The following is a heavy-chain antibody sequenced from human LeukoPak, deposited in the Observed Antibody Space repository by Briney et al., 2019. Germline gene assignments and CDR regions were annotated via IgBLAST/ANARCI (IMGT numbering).Heavy chain of an antibody. V-gene: IGHV1-2*02. Sequence: GASVKVSCKASGYTFTGYYMHWVRQAPGQGLEWMGWINPNSGGTNYAQKFQGRVTMTRDTSISTAYMELSRLRSDATAVYYCARGRTVVPAANLDYWGQGTLVTVSS. CDR1: GYTFTGYY. J-gene: IGHJ4*02. CDR3: ARGRTVVPAANLDY. CDR2: INPNSGGT. D-gene: IGHD2-2*01.